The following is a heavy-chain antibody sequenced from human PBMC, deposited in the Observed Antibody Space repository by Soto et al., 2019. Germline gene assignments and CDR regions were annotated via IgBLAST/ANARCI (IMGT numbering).Heavy chain of an antibody. CDR2: IYHSGST. CDR3: ARDLHCSGGSCYFDY. Sequence: SETLSLTCAVSGGSISSSNWWSWVRQPPGKGLEWIGEIYHSGSTNYNPSLKSRVTISVDKSKNQFSLKLSSVTAADTAVYYCARDLHCSGGSCYFDYWGQGTLVTVSS. CDR1: GGSISSSNW. J-gene: IGHJ4*02. D-gene: IGHD2-15*01. V-gene: IGHV4-4*02.